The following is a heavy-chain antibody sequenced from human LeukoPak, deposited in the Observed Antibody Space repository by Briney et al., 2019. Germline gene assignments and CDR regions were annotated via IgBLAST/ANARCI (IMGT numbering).Heavy chain of an antibody. J-gene: IGHJ4*02. CDR1: GYTFTGYY. CDR3: ARDPGGPVLRFLEWLE. V-gene: IGHV1-2*02. CDR2: INPNSGGT. Sequence: GASVKVSCKASGYTFTGYYMHWVRQAPGQGLEWMGWINPNSGGTNYAQKFQGRVTMTRDTSISTAYMELSRLRSDDTAVYYCARDPGGPVLRFLEWLEWGQGTLVTVSS. D-gene: IGHD3-3*01.